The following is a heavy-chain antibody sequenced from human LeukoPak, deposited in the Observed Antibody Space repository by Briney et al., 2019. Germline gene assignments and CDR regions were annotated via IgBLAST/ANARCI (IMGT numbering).Heavy chain of an antibody. CDR1: GYTFTSYY. D-gene: IGHD6-13*01. CDR3: ARDRYSSSWYGYVDWFDP. V-gene: IGHV1-46*01. Sequence: ASVKVSCKASGYTFTSYYMHWVRQAPGQGLEWMGLINPSGGSTSYAQKFQGRVTMTRDTSTSTVYMELSSLRSEDTAVYYCARDRYSSSWYGYVDWFDPWGQGTLVTVSS. J-gene: IGHJ5*02. CDR2: INPSGGST.